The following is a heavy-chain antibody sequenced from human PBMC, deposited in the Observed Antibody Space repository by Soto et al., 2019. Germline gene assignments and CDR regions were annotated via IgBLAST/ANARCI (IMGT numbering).Heavy chain of an antibody. CDR2: IRSRDSDYAT. J-gene: IGHJ4*02. CDR1: GFTFSGSV. V-gene: IGHV3-73*01. CDR3: TTFGYSSKGFDY. D-gene: IGHD2-15*01. Sequence: EVQLVESGGGLVHPGGSLKLSCAVSGFTFSGSVMHWVRQAPGKGLEWLGRIRSRDSDYATSYGESVKGRVTISRDDSKKTAYLQVTSLKIEDTALYYCTTFGYSSKGFDYWGQGTLVTVSS.